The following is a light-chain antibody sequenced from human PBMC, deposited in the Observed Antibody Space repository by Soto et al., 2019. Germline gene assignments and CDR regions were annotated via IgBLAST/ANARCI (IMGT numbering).Light chain of an antibody. CDR1: SSDVGGYNY. V-gene: IGLV2-11*01. Sequence: QSALTQPRSVSGSPGQSVTISCTGTSSDVGGYNYVSWYQQHPGKAPKVTIYDVSERPSGVPDRFSGSKSGNTASLTISGLQAEDEADYYCCSYAGSPRYVLGTGTKLNVL. CDR2: DVS. J-gene: IGLJ1*01. CDR3: CSYAGSPRYV.